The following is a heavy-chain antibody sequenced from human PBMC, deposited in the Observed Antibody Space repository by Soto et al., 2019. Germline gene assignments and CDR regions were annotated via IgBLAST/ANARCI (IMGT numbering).Heavy chain of an antibody. V-gene: IGHV4-39*01. CDR2: ISDSGNT. Sequence: KPSETLSLTCTISGGSISTSDYSWGWIRQPPGKGLEWIGSISDSGNTYYNPSLKSRLTMSVDASKNQFSLKLSSVTAADTAVYYCARQGVFGRYPSRYPYPPSRFWGRGTLVTVSS. D-gene: IGHD3-22*01. CDR3: ARQGVFGRYPSRYPYPPSRF. J-gene: IGHJ4*02. CDR1: GGSISTSDYS.